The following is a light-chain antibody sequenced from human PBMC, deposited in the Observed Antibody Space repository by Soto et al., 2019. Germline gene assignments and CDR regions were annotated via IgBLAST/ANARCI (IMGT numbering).Light chain of an antibody. Sequence: ENVLTQSPGTLSLSPGERATLSCRSSQSVSSSYLAWYQQKPGQAPRLLIYGASSRATGIPDRFSGSGSGTDFTLTISRLEPEDFAVYYCQQYGSSPPDTFGQGTLLEVK. CDR1: QSVSSSY. V-gene: IGKV3-20*01. CDR2: GAS. CDR3: QQYGSSPPDT. J-gene: IGKJ5*01.